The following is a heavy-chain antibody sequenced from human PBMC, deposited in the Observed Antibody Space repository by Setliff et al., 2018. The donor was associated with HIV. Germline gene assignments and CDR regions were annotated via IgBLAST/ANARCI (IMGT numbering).Heavy chain of an antibody. CDR3: ARALRWSSHAFDI. CDR2: IINSGGTT. V-gene: IGHV3-23*01. D-gene: IGHD6-13*01. Sequence: GGSLRLSCAASGFTFSNYAMTWVRQAPGKGLEWVSTIINSGGTTYYADSVKGRFTISRDNSKNTMYLQMNSLRDEDTAVYYCARALRWSSHAFDIWGQGTMVT. J-gene: IGHJ3*02. CDR1: GFTFSNYA.